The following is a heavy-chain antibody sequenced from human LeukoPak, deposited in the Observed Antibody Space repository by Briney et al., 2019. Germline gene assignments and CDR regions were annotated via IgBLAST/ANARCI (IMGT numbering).Heavy chain of an antibody. J-gene: IGHJ4*02. V-gene: IGHV3-30-3*01. CDR1: GFTFSSYA. CDR2: ISYDGSNK. D-gene: IGHD6-19*01. Sequence: GGSLRLSCAATGFTFSSYAMQWVRQAPGKGLEWVAVISYDGSNKYYADSVKGRFTISRDNSKNTLYLQMNSLRAEDTAVYYCARESAVAGYFDYWGQGTLVTVSS. CDR3: ARESAVAGYFDY.